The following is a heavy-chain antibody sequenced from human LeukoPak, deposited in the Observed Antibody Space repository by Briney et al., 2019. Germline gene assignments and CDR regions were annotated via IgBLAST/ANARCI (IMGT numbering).Heavy chain of an antibody. CDR3: SRPGYCSGETCYVAFDI. D-gene: IGHD2-15*01. CDR2: IKQDGSEK. CDR1: GFTFSSYA. J-gene: IGHJ3*02. Sequence: GGSLRLSCAASGFTFSSYAMSWVRQAPGKGLEWVANIKQDGSEKYYVDSVKGRFTISRDNAKNSLYLQMNSLRAEDTAVYYCSRPGYCSGETCYVAFDIWGQGIMVTVSS. V-gene: IGHV3-7*01.